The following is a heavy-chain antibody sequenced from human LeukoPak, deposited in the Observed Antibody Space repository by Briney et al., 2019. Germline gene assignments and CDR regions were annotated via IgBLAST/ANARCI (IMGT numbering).Heavy chain of an antibody. CDR3: AKRGYSYGEDYYYYIDV. V-gene: IGHV3-20*04. Sequence: GGSLRLSCAASGFTFDDYVMSWVRQAPGKGLEWVSGINWNGGSTVYADSVKGRFTISRDNAKNSLYLQMNSLRAEDTALYYCAKRGYSYGEDYYYYIDVWGKGTTVTVSS. CDR2: INWNGGST. CDR1: GFTFDDYV. J-gene: IGHJ6*03. D-gene: IGHD5-18*01.